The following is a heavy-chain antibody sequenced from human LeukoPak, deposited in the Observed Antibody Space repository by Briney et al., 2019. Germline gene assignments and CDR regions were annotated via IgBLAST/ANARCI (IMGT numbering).Heavy chain of an antibody. CDR1: GFTFSSYW. Sequence: GGSLRLSCAASGFTFSSYWMSWVRQAPGKGLEWVANIKQDGSEKYYVDSVKGRFTISRDNAKNSLYLQMNSLRAEDTAVYYCARIRTPDYYGSGSYAYYFDYWGQGTLVTVSS. J-gene: IGHJ4*02. D-gene: IGHD3-10*01. CDR3: ARIRTPDYYGSGSYAYYFDY. V-gene: IGHV3-7*03. CDR2: IKQDGSEK.